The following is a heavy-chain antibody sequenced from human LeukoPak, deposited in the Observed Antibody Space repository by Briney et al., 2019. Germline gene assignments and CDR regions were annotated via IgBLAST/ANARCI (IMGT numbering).Heavy chain of an antibody. D-gene: IGHD6-19*01. CDR1: GFTFSGYS. CDR2: ISSSSTTI. CDR3: TRVLYSSAWYGDHY. J-gene: IGHJ4*02. Sequence: PGGSLRLSCAASGFTFSGYSMNWVRQAPGKGLEWLSYISSSSTTIYYADSVQGRFTISRDNAKNSLYLQMNSLRAEDTAVYYCTRVLYSSAWYGDHYWGQGALVTVSS. V-gene: IGHV3-48*01.